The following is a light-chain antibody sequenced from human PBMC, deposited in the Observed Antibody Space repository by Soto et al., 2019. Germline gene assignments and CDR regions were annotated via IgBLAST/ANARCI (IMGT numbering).Light chain of an antibody. CDR3: QQSYTTPRT. CDR1: QSISRY. J-gene: IGKJ1*01. Sequence: DIQMTQSPSSLSSSVGYIVTITCRSSQSISRYLNWYQHKPGEAPKLLIYAASSLQSGVPSTFSGSGSGIDFPLTISSLQPEHCEIYYCQQSYTTPRTFGQGTKVDIK. CDR2: AAS. V-gene: IGKV1-39*01.